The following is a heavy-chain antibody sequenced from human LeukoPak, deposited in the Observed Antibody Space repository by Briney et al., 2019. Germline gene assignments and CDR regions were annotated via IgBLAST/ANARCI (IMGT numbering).Heavy chain of an antibody. CDR2: IKQDGSDK. CDR3: ARKTVVGSYFDY. D-gene: IGHD4-23*01. J-gene: IGHJ4*02. V-gene: IGHV3-7*03. CDR1: GFSFSAYW. Sequence: GGSLRLSCAASGFSFSAYWMSWVRQAPGKGLEWVANIKQDGSDKYYVDSVKGRLTISRDNAKNSLYLQMNSLRAEDTAVYYCARKTVVGSYFDYWGQGTPVTVSS.